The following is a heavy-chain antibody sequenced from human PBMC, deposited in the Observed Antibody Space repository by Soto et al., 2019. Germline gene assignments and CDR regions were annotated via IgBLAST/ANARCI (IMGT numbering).Heavy chain of an antibody. Sequence: EVQLVESGGGLIQPGGSLRLSCAASGLTVSDNYMSWVRQAPGKGLQWVAIVFSDGNTYHADSVKGRFTVSRDNSRNTLDLQMNSLRAEDTAVYYCAKGDFDPWGQGTLVTVSS. CDR1: GLTVSDNY. V-gene: IGHV3-53*01. D-gene: IGHD3-16*01. CDR3: AKGDFDP. CDR2: VFSDGNT. J-gene: IGHJ5*02.